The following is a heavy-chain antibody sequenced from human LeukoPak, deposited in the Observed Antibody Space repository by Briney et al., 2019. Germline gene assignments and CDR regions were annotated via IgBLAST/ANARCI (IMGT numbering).Heavy chain of an antibody. J-gene: IGHJ4*02. CDR1: GGTFSSYG. V-gene: IGHV1-69*13. CDR2: IIPIFGAT. Sequence: ASVKVSCKASGGTFSSYGISWVRQAPGQGLEWMAGIIPIFGATHYAQKLKGRVTITADESTSTAYMELSSLRFEDTAVYYCATDPLGHCSGTNCYTRMEFDYWGQGTVVTVSS. D-gene: IGHD2-2*01. CDR3: ATDPLGHCSGTNCYTRMEFDY.